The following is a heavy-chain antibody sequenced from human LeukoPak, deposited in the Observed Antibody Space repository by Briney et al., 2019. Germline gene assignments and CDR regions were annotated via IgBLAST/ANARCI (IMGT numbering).Heavy chain of an antibody. Sequence: SETLSLTCAVYGGSFSGYYWSWIRQPPGKGLEWIGEINHSGSTNYNPSLKSRVTISVDTSKNQFSLKLSSVTAADAAVYYCARECPYDFWSGYYRYYFDYWGQGTLVTVSS. CDR2: INHSGST. V-gene: IGHV4-34*01. J-gene: IGHJ4*02. D-gene: IGHD3-3*01. CDR3: ARECPYDFWSGYYRYYFDY. CDR1: GGSFSGYY.